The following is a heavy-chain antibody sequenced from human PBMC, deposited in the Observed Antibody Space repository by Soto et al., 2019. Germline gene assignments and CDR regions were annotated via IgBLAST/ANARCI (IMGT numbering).Heavy chain of an antibody. V-gene: IGHV3-23*01. CDR2: ISGSGGST. J-gene: IGHJ4*02. CDR3: AKDIRSQTYRYGYTPRDY. Sequence: EVQLLESGGGLVQPGGSLRLSCAASGFTFSSYAMSWVRQAPGKGLEWVSAISGSGGSTYYADSVKGRFTISRDNSKNTLYLQMNSLRAEDTAVYYCAKDIRSQTYRYGYTPRDYWGQGTLVTVSS. CDR1: GFTFSSYA. D-gene: IGHD5-18*01.